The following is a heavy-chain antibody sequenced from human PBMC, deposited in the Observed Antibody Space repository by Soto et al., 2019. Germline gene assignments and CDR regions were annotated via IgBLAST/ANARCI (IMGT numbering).Heavy chain of an antibody. CDR3: ARDCSSTSCYAGAFAI. CDR1: GYTFTSYG. CDR2: ISAYNGNT. D-gene: IGHD2-2*01. V-gene: IGHV1-18*01. Sequence: ASVKGSCKAAGYTFTSYGSSWGRQAPGQGLEWMGWISAYNGNTNYAQKLQGRVTMTTDTSTSTAYMELRSLRSDDTAVYYCARDCSSTSCYAGAFAIWGQGTMVTVSS. J-gene: IGHJ3*02.